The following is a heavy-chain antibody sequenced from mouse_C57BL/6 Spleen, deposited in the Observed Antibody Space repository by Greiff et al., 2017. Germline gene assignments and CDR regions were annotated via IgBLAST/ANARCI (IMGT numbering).Heavy chain of an antibody. CDR2: IDPENGDT. J-gene: IGHJ2*02. V-gene: IGHV14-4*01. CDR1: GFNIKDDY. D-gene: IGHD4-1*02. CDR3: TAQLGRGDY. Sequence: VQLKESGAELVRPGASVKLSCTASGFNIKDDYMHWVKQRPEQGLEWIGWIDPENGDTEYASKFQGKATITADTSSNTAYLQLSSRTSEDTAVYYCTAQLGRGDYWGQGTSLTVSS.